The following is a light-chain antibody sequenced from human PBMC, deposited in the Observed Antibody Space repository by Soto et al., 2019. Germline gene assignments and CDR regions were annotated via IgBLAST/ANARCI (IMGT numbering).Light chain of an antibody. CDR2: DAS. Sequence: DLQMTQSPSSLSASVGDSVTMTCLAMQATAYYLACYQQKPGQAPKLLIYDASTLQSGVPSRFSCSGSGTDFTLTISSLQPEDVATYYCQKYNRAPFTFGPGTKVDLK. J-gene: IGKJ3*01. CDR3: QKYNRAPFT. V-gene: IGKV1-27*01. CDR1: QATAYY.